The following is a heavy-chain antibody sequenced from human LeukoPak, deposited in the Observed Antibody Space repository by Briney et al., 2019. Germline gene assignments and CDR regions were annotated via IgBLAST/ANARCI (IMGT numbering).Heavy chain of an antibody. CDR2: IIPFSGGT. CDR1: GYSFTDYY. J-gene: IGHJ4*02. Sequence: ASLQVSCKASGYSFTDYYIHWVRQAPGQGLEWMGWIIPFSGGTKYAQKFQGWVTMTRDTSISTAYMELSRLTSDDTAVYYCARGGYDLDYWGQGTLVTVSS. CDR3: ARGGYDLDY. V-gene: IGHV1-2*04. D-gene: IGHD3-22*01.